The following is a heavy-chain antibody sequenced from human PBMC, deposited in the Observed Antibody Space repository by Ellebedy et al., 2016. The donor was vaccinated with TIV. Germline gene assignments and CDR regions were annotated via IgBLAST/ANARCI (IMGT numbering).Heavy chain of an antibody. Sequence: PGGSLRLSCAASGLNFRGYGMHWVRQAPGKGLEWVSYMQYDGSDVRYVDSVKGRFTISRDNSKNTLYLQMNSLRDEDTAVYYCASKAAAFYFDYWGHGTLVTVSS. CDR1: GLNFRGYG. D-gene: IGHD6-13*01. CDR2: MQYDGSDV. CDR3: ASKAAAFYFDY. J-gene: IGHJ4*01. V-gene: IGHV3-30*02.